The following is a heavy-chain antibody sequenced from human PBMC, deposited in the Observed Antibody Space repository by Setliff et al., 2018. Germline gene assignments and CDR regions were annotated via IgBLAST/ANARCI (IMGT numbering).Heavy chain of an antibody. CDR2: IFYSGDT. J-gene: IGHJ4*02. CDR1: GYSIITGYY. CDR3: ARGGTYRYFDY. Sequence: SETLSLTCSVSGYSIITGYYWAWIRRLPGRGLEWIGFIFYSGDTKSNPSLKSRVTMSVDTSKNQFSLQLSSVTAADTAIYYCARGGTYRYFDYWGQGTLVTVSS. V-gene: IGHV4-38-2*02.